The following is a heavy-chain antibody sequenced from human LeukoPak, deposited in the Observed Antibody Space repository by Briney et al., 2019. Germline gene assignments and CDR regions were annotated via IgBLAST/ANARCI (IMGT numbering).Heavy chain of an antibody. CDR3: ARERTAAAAPPGGYYYYGMDV. CDR1: GDSISTGSYY. V-gene: IGHV4-61*02. J-gene: IGHJ6*02. D-gene: IGHD6-13*01. Sequence: SETLSLTCTVSGDSISTGSYYWSWIRQPAGRGLEWIGRIYTSGSTKYNPPLKSRVTISLDASKNQFSLKLISVTAADAAMYYCARERTAAAAPPGGYYYYGMDVWGQGTTVTVSS. CDR2: IYTSGST.